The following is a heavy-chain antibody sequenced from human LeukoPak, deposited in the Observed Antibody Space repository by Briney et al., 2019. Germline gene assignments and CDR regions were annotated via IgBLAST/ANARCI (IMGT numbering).Heavy chain of an antibody. V-gene: IGHV1-69*05. CDR3: ARDGGYSYGLYFDY. D-gene: IGHD5-18*01. J-gene: IGHJ4*02. CDR1: GGTFTSYA. CDR2: IIPIFGTA. Sequence: SVKVSCKASGGTFTSYAISWVRQAPGQGLEWMGRIIPIFGTANYAQKFQGRVTITTDESTSTAYMELSSLRSEDTAVYYCARDGGYSYGLYFDYWGQGTLVTVSS.